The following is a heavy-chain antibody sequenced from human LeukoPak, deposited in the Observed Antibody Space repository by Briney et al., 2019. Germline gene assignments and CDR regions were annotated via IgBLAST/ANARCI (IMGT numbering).Heavy chain of an antibody. Sequence: ASVKVSCKASGYTFTSYYMHWVRQAPGQGLEWMGWMNPNSGNTGYAQKFQGRVTITRNTSISTAYMELSSLRSEDTAVYYCARGRGSSSHFDYWGQGTLVTVSS. CDR2: MNPNSGNT. D-gene: IGHD6-6*01. CDR3: ARGRGSSSHFDY. CDR1: GYTFTSYY. J-gene: IGHJ4*02. V-gene: IGHV1-8*03.